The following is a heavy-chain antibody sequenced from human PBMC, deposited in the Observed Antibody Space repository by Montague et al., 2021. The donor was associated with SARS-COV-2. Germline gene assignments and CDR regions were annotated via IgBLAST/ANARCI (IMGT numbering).Heavy chain of an antibody. V-gene: IGHV4-4*02. J-gene: IGHJ4*02. CDR2: IYHSGST. CDR3: ARQRKATVVTDLLFDY. CDR1: GGSISSSNW. D-gene: IGHD4-23*01. Sequence: SETLSLTCAVSGGSISSSNWWSWVRQPPGKGLEWIGEIYHSGSTNYNPSLKSRVTISVDKSKNQFSLKLSSVTAADTAVYYCARQRKATVVTDLLFDYWGQGTLVTVSS.